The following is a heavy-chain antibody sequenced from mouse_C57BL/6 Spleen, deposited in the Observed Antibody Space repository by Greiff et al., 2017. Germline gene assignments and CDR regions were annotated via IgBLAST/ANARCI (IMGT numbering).Heavy chain of an antibody. Sequence: EVQLQQSGPELVKPGASVKISCKASGYSFTGYYMNWVKQSPEKSLEWIGEINPSTGGTTYNQKFKAKATLTVDKSSSTAYMQLKSLTSDDSAVYYCARDSSGLDYWGQGTTLTVSS. CDR3: ARDSSGLDY. V-gene: IGHV1-42*01. J-gene: IGHJ2*01. CDR2: INPSTGGT. D-gene: IGHD3-2*02. CDR1: GYSFTGYY.